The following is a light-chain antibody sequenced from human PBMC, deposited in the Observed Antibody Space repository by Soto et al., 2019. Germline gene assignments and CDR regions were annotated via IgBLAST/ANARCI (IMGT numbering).Light chain of an antibody. CDR3: QQSHDFPYT. CDR2: TAA. V-gene: IGKV1-39*01. CDR1: QTVSTS. Sequence: DIQMNQSPSSLSASVGDRVTITCRASQTVSTSLNWYQQKLGKAPNLLIYTAASLQSGAPSRFSGSRSGTDFTLTISSLQPEDFGTYYCQQSHDFPYTFGQGTKLEIK. J-gene: IGKJ2*01.